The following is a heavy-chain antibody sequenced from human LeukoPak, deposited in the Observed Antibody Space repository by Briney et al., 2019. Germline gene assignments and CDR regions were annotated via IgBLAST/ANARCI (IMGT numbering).Heavy chain of an antibody. J-gene: IGHJ4*02. CDR2: INHSGST. D-gene: IGHD1-1*01. CDR3: ARDWNRYAY. CDR1: GGSFSGYY. Sequence: SETLSLTCAVYGGSFSGYYWSWIRQPPGKGLEWIGEINHSGSTNYNPSLKSRVTISVDTSKNQFSLQLSSVTAADTAVYYCARDWNRYAYWGQGTLVTVSS. V-gene: IGHV4-34*01.